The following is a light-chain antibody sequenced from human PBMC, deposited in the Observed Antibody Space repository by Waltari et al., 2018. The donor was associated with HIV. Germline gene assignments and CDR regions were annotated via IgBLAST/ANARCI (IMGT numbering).Light chain of an antibody. CDR1: STPIAASNF. CDR3: SSDGGTSAGGSRKFYVI. V-gene: IGLV2-8*01. J-gene: IGLJ2*01. Sequence: QSALTQPPSASASPGQSVTIPCTGTSTPIAASNFVSRYQQQPGKAPRLIISDVNKRPSGVPNRFSGAKSGNTASLTVSGLQAEDEATYYCSSDGGTSAGGSRKFYVIFGGGTKLTVL. CDR2: DVN.